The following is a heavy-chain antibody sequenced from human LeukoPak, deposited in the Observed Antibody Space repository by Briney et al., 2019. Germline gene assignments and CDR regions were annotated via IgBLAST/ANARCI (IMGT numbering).Heavy chain of an antibody. J-gene: IGHJ5*02. CDR2: ISSSSSTI. V-gene: IGHV3-48*02. CDR1: GFKFSDHY. CDR3: APLHLSIVGAFDP. Sequence: GGSLRLSCAASGFKFSDHYIDWVRQAPGKGLEWVSYISSSSSTIYYADSVKGRFTISRDNAKNSLYLQMNSLRDEDTAVYYCAPLHLSIVGAFDPWGQGTLVTVSS. D-gene: IGHD1-26*01.